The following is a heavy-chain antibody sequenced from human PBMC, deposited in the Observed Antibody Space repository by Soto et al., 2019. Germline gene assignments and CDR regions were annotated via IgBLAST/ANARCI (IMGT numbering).Heavy chain of an antibody. J-gene: IGHJ3*02. V-gene: IGHV3-23*01. Sequence: GGSLRLSCAASGFTFSSYAMSWVRQAPGKGLEWVSAISGSGGSTYYADSVKGRFTISRDNSKNTLYLQMNSLRAEDTAVYYCAKSPAFDYGDERNDAFDIWGQGTMVTVSS. CDR2: ISGSGGST. CDR3: AKSPAFDYGDERNDAFDI. D-gene: IGHD4-17*01. CDR1: GFTFSSYA.